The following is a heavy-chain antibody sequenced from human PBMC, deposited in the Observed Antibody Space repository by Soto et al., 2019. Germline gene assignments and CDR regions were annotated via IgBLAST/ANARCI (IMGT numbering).Heavy chain of an antibody. CDR3: AREWELLRNWFDP. CDR2: IIPIFGTA. V-gene: IGHV1-69*12. D-gene: IGHD1-26*01. Sequence: QVQLVQSGAEVKKPGSSVKVSCKASGGTFSSYAISWVRKAPGQGLEWMGGIIPIFGTANYAHTFQGRVTITADESTSTADMYLSSLRTKDTAVYYCAREWELLRNWFDPWGQGTLVTVSS. CDR1: GGTFSSYA. J-gene: IGHJ5*02.